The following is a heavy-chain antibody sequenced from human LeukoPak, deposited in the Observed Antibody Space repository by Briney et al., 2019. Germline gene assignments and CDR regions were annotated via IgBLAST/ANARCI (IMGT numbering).Heavy chain of an antibody. V-gene: IGHV1-8*01. CDR2: MNPKSGNT. J-gene: IGHJ6*03. D-gene: IGHD6-13*01. CDR1: GYTFTSYD. CDR3: ARASSSSWPNYYYYYMDV. Sequence: GASVKVSCKASGYTFTSYDINWVRQATGQGLEWMGWMNPKSGNTGYAQKFQGRVTMTRNTSISTAYMELSSLRSEDTAVYYCARASSSSWPNYYYYYMDVWGKGTTVTVSS.